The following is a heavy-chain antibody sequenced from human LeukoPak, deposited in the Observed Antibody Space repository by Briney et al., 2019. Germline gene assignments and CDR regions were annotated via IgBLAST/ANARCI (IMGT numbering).Heavy chain of an antibody. CDR1: GFIFSSYG. J-gene: IGHJ4*02. V-gene: IGHV3-30*03. CDR2: ISYDGSNK. CDR3: ALVVYYYGSGSYSPFDY. D-gene: IGHD3-10*01. Sequence: PGRSLRLSCAASGFIFSSYGMHWVREAPGEGLEWVAVISYDGSNKHYADSVKGRFTISRDNSKNTLYLQMNSLRAEDTAVYYCALVVYYYGSGSYSPFDYWGQGTLVTVSS.